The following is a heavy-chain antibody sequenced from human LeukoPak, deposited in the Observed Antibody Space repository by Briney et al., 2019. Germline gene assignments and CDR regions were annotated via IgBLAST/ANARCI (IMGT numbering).Heavy chain of an antibody. D-gene: IGHD5-18*01. CDR1: GGSISGYY. Sequence: PSETLSLTCTVSGGSISGYYWSWIRQPPGEGLEWIGYIYYSGSTNYNPSLKSRVTISVDTSKNQFSLKLSSVTAADTAVYYCARQRYSYGTNDAFDIWGQGTMVTVSS. J-gene: IGHJ3*02. CDR3: ARQRYSYGTNDAFDI. V-gene: IGHV4-59*01. CDR2: IYYSGST.